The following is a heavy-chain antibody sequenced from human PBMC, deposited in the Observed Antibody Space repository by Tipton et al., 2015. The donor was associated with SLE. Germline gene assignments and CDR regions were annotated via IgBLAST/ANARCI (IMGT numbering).Heavy chain of an antibody. J-gene: IGHJ6*03. V-gene: IGHV3-7*01. CDR2: IKEDGSAK. CDR3: ARDGGSLEDYMDV. CDR1: GFTFSSNC. D-gene: IGHD1-26*01. Sequence: SLRLSCVASGFTFSSNCMSWVRQTPGKGLEWVANIKEDGSAKYYVDSVKGRFTISRDNAKNSLYLQMNSLSAEDTAVYYCARDGGSLEDYMDVWGKGTTVTVSS.